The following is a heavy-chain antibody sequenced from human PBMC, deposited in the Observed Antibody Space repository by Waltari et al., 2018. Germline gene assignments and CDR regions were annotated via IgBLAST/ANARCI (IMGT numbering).Heavy chain of an antibody. CDR1: GSTFTVYY. CDR2: INPNNGAT. J-gene: IGHJ4*02. CDR3: ARDRWGESHGYGY. D-gene: IGHD7-27*01. V-gene: IGHV1-2*02. Sequence: QVQLVQSGVEVKKPGASVGVSCTPSGSTFTVYYLHWIRQAPGQGPEWMGWINPNNGATHYAQKFQGRVTMTRDTSINTAYLEVTSDDTAVYFCARDRWGESHGYGYWGRGTLVTVSS.